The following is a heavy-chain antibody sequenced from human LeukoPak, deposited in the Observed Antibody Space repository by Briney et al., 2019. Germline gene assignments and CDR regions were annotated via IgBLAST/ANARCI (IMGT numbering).Heavy chain of an antibody. V-gene: IGHV3-23*01. D-gene: IGHD1-1*01. CDR2: ISGTGVST. J-gene: IGHJ6*03. CDR1: GFTFSSYA. CDR3: AKKAGNYYYYYYMDV. Sequence: QTGGSRRLSCAASGFTFSSYAMSWFPETPGKGLEWVSAISGTGVSTYYAHSLKGRFTISRDNSKNTLYLQMTSLRAEDKAVYNCAKKAGNYYYYYYMDVWGKGTTVTVSS.